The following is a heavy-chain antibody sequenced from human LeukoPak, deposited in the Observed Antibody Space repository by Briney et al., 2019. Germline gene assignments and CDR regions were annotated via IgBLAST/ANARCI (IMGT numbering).Heavy chain of an antibody. D-gene: IGHD3-16*01. CDR2: ISGSGGST. CDR3: ARFRWGDYYYYGVDV. V-gene: IGHV3-23*01. CDR1: GFTFSAYA. J-gene: IGHJ6*02. Sequence: PGGSLRLSCEASGFTFSAYAMTWVRQAPGQGLEWVSAISGSGGSTYYADSVKGRFTISRDTSNNMMYLQLNSLRAEDTAIYYCARFRWGDYYYYGVDVWGQGTTVTVSS.